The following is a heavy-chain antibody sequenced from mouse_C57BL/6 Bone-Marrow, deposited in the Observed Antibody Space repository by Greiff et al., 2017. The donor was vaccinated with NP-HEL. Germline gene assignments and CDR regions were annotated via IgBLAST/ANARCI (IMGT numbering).Heavy chain of an antibody. CDR3: ARAGHYSGGYYAMDY. CDR2: IYPGSGNT. Sequence: VQLQQSGAELVRPGASVTLSCKASGYTFTDYYINWVKQRPGQGLEWIARIYPGSGNTYYNEKFKGKATLTAEKSSSTAYMQLSSLTSEDSAVYFCARAGHYSGGYYAMDYWGQGTSVTVSS. J-gene: IGHJ4*01. D-gene: IGHD2-12*01. CDR1: GYTFTDYY. V-gene: IGHV1-76*01.